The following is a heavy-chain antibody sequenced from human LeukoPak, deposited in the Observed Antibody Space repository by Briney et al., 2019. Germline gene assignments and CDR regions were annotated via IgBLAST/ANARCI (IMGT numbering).Heavy chain of an antibody. CDR3: ARPLSSGWYQYYFDY. Sequence: ASVKVSCKASGYTFTSYGISRVRQAPGQGLEWMGWTSAYNGNTNYAQKLQGRVTMTTDTSTSAAYMELRSLRSDDTAVYYCARPLSSGWYQYYFDYWGQGTLVTVSS. CDR2: TSAYNGNT. CDR1: GYTFTSYG. J-gene: IGHJ4*02. V-gene: IGHV1-18*01. D-gene: IGHD6-19*01.